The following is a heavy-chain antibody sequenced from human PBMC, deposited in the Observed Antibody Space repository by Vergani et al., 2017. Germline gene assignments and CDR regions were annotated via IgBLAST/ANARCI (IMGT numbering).Heavy chain of an antibody. J-gene: IGHJ4*02. V-gene: IGHV7-4-1*02. CDR3: FRDCRRNDNLFHH. D-gene: IGHD5-24*01. CDR2: IDTNNGRP. CDR1: GYSFSTHA. Sequence: QVQLVQSGAEVKKPGASVKVSCRASGYSFSTHALHWMRLAPGQGLEWMGWIDTNNGRPTYAQGFTGLFVFSVEKSVSTAYLGITSLRADETAVYFCFRDCRRNDNLFHHWGQGTLITGSS.